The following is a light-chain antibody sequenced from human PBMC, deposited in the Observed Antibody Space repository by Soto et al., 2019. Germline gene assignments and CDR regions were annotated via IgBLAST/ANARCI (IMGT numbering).Light chain of an antibody. CDR2: SAY. CDR3: KHYNSYSEA. Sequence: MTQSPSTLSVSVGGRVTISCRASQSISDTLAWYQQKPGKAPRLLIYSAYRRATGFPGRFSGSGSGTDFTLTIRSLQSDDFATYYCKHYNSYSEAFGQGTKVDI. V-gene: IGKV3-15*01. CDR1: QSISDT. J-gene: IGKJ1*01.